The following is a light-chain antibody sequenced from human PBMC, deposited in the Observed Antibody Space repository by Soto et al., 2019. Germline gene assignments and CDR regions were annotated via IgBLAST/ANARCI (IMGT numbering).Light chain of an antibody. CDR2: DVN. V-gene: IGLV2-8*01. Sequence: QSALTKPPSASGSPGQSVAISCSGTSSDVGGYNYVSWYQQHPGKAPKLMIYDVNKRPSGVPDRFSGSKSGNTASLTVSGLQAEDEADYYCISYAGSNKPAFGGGTKLTV. CDR3: ISYAGSNKPA. J-gene: IGLJ2*01. CDR1: SSDVGGYNY.